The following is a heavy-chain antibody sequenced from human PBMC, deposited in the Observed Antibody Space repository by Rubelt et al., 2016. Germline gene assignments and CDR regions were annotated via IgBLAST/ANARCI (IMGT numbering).Heavy chain of an antibody. CDR1: GFTFSSYS. V-gene: IGHV3-21*01. Sequence: ASGFTFSSYSMNWVRQAPGKGLEWVSSISSSSSYIYYADSVKGRFTISRDNAKNSLYLQMNSLRAEDTAVYYCARGGYGILTGYYRDAFDIWGQGTMVTVSS. CDR2: ISSSSSYI. D-gene: IGHD3-9*01. CDR3: ARGGYGILTGYYRDAFDI. J-gene: IGHJ3*02.